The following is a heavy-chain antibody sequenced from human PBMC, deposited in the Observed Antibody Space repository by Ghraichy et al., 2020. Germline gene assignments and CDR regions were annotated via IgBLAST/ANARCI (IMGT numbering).Heavy chain of an antibody. J-gene: IGHJ5*02. CDR3: AKWGVVPAAMRSSPLFAPFGP. D-gene: IGHD2-2*01. V-gene: IGHV3-23*01. CDR2: ISGSGGST. CDR1: GFTFSSYA. Sequence: GGSLRLSCAASGFTFSSYAMSWVRQAPGKGLEWVSAISGSGGSTYYADSVKGRFTISRDNSKNTLYLQMNSLRAEDTAVYYCAKWGVVPAAMRSSPLFAPFGPWGQGTLVTVSS.